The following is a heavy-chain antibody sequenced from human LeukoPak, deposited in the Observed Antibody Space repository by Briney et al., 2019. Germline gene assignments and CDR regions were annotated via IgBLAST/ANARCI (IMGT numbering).Heavy chain of an antibody. D-gene: IGHD2-2*01. CDR3: ARVIVVVPAAYYYYGMDV. CDR1: GYTFTGYY. CDR2: INPNSGGT. Sequence: ASVKVSCKASGYTFTGYYMHWVRQAPGQGLEWMGRINPNSGGTNYAQKFQGRVTMTRDTSISTAYMELSRLRSDDTAVYYCARVIVVVPAAYYYYGMDVWGQGTTVTVSS. V-gene: IGHV1-2*06. J-gene: IGHJ6*02.